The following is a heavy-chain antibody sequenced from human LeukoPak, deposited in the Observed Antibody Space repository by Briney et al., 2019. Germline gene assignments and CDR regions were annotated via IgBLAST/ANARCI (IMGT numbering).Heavy chain of an antibody. CDR1: GLPFRNAW. D-gene: IGHD3-22*01. V-gene: IGHV3-15*01. Sequence: GSRTLSFSASGLPFRNAWMAWVRPAPGKGLEWVGRIISKTSGGTTDYAAPVKGRFTISRDDSKSTLYLQMNSLKTEDTAQYYCTTYRYYYGSTGYSYFDFWGRGTLVTVSS. CDR3: TTYRYYYGSTGYSYFDF. CDR2: IISKTSGGTT. J-gene: IGHJ4*02.